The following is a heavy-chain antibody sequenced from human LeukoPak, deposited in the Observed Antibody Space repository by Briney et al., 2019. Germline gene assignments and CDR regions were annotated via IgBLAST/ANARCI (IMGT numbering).Heavy chain of an antibody. J-gene: IGHJ3*02. CDR1: GVSISSYY. V-gene: IGHV4-4*07. CDR2: IHTSGST. CDR3: ARGGYVYSYGGGDAFDI. Sequence: PSETLSLTCSFSGVSISSYYWSWIRQPAGKGLEWIGRIHTSGSTNYNPSLKSRVTMSVDTSKNQFSLNLSSVTAADTAVYYCARGGYVYSYGGGDAFDIWGQGTMVTVSS. D-gene: IGHD5-18*01.